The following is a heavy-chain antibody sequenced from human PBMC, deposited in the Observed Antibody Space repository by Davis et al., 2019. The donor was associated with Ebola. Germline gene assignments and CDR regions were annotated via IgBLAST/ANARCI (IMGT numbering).Heavy chain of an antibody. D-gene: IGHD2-2*01. J-gene: IGHJ5*02. CDR2: MNPNSGNT. CDR3: TREKYCSGTTCHRIGWNWFDP. CDR1: GYTFTSYD. Sequence: ASVKVSCKASGYTFTSYDINWVRQATGQGLEWMGWMNPNSGNTSYAQKFQGRVTITRNTSISTAYMELSSLGSEDTAVYYCTREKYCSGTTCHRIGWNWFDPWGQGTQVTVSS. V-gene: IGHV1-8*03.